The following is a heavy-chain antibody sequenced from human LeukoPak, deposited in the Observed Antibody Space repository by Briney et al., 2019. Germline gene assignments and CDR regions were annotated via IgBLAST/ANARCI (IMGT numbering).Heavy chain of an antibody. Sequence: PGGSLRLSCAASGFTFSTYAMYWVRQAPVKGLEWVSVIGGSGGSTYYADSVKGRFTISRDNSKNTLYLQMNSLRAEDTAVYYCAKDRMGASWIQLWSDYWGQGTLVTVSS. D-gene: IGHD5-18*01. J-gene: IGHJ4*02. CDR2: IGGSGGST. CDR1: GFTFSTYA. V-gene: IGHV3-23*01. CDR3: AKDRMGASWIQLWSDY.